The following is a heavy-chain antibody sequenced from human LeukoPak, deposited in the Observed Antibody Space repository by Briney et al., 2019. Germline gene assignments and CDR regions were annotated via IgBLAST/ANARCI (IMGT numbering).Heavy chain of an antibody. CDR3: ARGRVDYDYVWGSYRSRHFDY. CDR1: GYSISSGYY. V-gene: IGHV4-38-2*02. CDR2: IYHSGST. J-gene: IGHJ4*02. D-gene: IGHD3-16*02. Sequence: PSETLSLTCTVSGYSISSGYYWGWIRQPPGKGLEWIGSIYHSGSTYYNPSLKSRVTISVDTSKNQFSLKLSSVTAADTAVYYCARGRVDYDYVWGSYRSRHFDYWGQGTLVTVSS.